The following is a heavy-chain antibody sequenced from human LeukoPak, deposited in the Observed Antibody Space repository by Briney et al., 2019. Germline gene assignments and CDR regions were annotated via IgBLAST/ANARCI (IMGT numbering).Heavy chain of an antibody. CDR1: GDSKSTYS. CDR3: ARRVVEALAPSVTNWFDP. J-gene: IGHJ5*02. CDR2: ISPAGVT. V-gene: IGHV4-59*08. D-gene: IGHD5-12*01. Sequence: SETLSLTCTVSGDSKSTYSWNWIRQPPGKGLEWIGRISPAGVTKYNPSLKSRITFSLDTSRNQFSLKLTSVTAADTAVYYCARRVVEALAPSVTNWFDPWGQGTLVTVSS.